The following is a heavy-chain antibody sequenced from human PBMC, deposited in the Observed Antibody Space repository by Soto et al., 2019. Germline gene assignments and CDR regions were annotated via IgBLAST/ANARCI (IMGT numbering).Heavy chain of an antibody. Sequence: QVQLVQSGAEVKKPGASVKVSCKASGYTFTSYAMHWVRQAPGQRLEWMGWINAGNGNTKYSQKFQGRVTITRDTSASTAYMELSSLRSEDTAVYSCGRQGAGGDFHPFDYWGQGPLVTVSS. CDR2: INAGNGNT. CDR1: GYTFTSYA. D-gene: IGHD2-21*01. V-gene: IGHV1-3*01. J-gene: IGHJ4*02. CDR3: GRQGAGGDFHPFDY.